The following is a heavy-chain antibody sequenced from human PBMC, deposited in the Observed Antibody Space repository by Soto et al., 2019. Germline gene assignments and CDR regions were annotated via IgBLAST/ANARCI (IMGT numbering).Heavy chain of an antibody. CDR1: GGSISSYY. J-gene: IGHJ4*02. D-gene: IGHD3-22*01. CDR2: IYDSGST. V-gene: IGHV4-59*01. Sequence: PSETLSLTCTVSGGSISSYYWSWLRQPPGRGLEWIGYIYDSGSTNYSPSLKSRVTISVDTSKNQFSLNLNSVTAADTAVYYCARHRHDSGYHYFDYWGQGTLVTSPQ. CDR3: ARHRHDSGYHYFDY.